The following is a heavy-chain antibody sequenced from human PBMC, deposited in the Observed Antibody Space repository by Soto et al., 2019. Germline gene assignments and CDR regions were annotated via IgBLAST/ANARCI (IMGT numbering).Heavy chain of an antibody. CDR2: IKQDGGEK. V-gene: IGHV3-7*01. D-gene: IGHD3-10*01. CDR1: GFTFSNSW. Sequence: GGSLSLSCAASGFTFSNSWMSWVRQAPGKGLEWVANIKQDGGEKTYVDSVKGRFTISRDNAKNSLYLQMNSLRAEDTAVYYCARDYFRSNDYWGQGTLVTVSS. CDR3: ARDYFRSNDY. J-gene: IGHJ4*02.